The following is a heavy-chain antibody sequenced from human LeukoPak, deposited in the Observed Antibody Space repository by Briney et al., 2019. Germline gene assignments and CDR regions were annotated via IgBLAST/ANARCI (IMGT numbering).Heavy chain of an antibody. CDR1: GGSISSGGYS. CDR3: ARATTRGYPDY. V-gene: IGHV4-30-2*01. J-gene: IGHJ4*02. Sequence: SETLSLTCAVSGGSISSGGYSWSWIRQPPGKGLEWIGYIYHSGSTYYNPSLKSRVTISVDRSKNQFSLELSSVTAADTAVYYCARATTRGYPDYWGQGTLVTVSS. CDR2: IYHSGST. D-gene: IGHD5-18*01.